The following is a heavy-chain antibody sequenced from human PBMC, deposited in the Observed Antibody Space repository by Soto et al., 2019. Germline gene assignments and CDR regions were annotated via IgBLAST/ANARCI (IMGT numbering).Heavy chain of an antibody. V-gene: IGHV1-69*13. Sequence: GPSVKVSCKASGGTFSSYAISWVRQAPGQGLEWMGGIIPIFGTANYAQKFQGRVTITADESTSTAYMELSSLRSEDTAVYYCARPRIAAAGTEAFDIWGQGTMVTVSS. CDR2: IIPIFGTA. CDR3: ARPRIAAAGTEAFDI. J-gene: IGHJ3*02. D-gene: IGHD6-13*01. CDR1: GGTFSSYA.